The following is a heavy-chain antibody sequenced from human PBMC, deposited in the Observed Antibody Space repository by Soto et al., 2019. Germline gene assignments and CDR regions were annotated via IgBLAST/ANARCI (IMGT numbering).Heavy chain of an antibody. Sequence: PGGSLRLSCAASGFTFSSYWMSWVRQAPGKGLEWVANIKGDGNEIYYVDSVKGRFTISRDNAKNSLYLQMNSLRAEDTAVYYCASLVSAAANDYWGQGALVTVSS. CDR2: IKGDGNEI. CDR3: ASLVSAAANDY. D-gene: IGHD1-26*01. CDR1: GFTFSSYW. J-gene: IGHJ4*02. V-gene: IGHV3-7*02.